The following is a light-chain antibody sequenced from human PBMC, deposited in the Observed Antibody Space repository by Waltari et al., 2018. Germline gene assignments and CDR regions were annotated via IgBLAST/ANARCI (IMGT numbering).Light chain of an antibody. CDR3: SSYISTNTLWL. CDR1: SSVIGAFNF. CDR2: EVN. J-gene: IGLJ2*01. V-gene: IGLV2-14*01. Sequence: QSALTQPASVSGSPGQSITISCTGASSVIGAFNFVSWYQHHPGKAPKVIIYEVNNRPSGVSSRFSGSKSSNTASLTISGLQAEDEADYYCSSYISTNTLWLFGGGTKLTVL.